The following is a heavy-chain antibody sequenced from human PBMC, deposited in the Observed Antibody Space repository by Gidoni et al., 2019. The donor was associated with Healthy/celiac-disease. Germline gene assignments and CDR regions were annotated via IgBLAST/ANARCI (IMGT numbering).Heavy chain of an antibody. CDR3: ARGRAATYYYYYYMDV. Sequence: QVQLVQSGAEVKKPGSSVKVSCKASGCTCSSYAVRWVRQAPGQGLEWMGGIIPIFGTANYAQKFQGRVTITADESTSTAYMELSSLRSEDTAVYYCARGRAATYYYYYYMDVWGKGTTVTVSS. CDR1: GCTCSSYA. CDR2: IIPIFGTA. J-gene: IGHJ6*03. V-gene: IGHV1-69*01.